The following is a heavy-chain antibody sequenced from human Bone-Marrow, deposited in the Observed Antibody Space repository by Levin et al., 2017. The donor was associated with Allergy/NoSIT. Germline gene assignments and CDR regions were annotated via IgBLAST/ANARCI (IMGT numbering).Heavy chain of an antibody. V-gene: IGHV2-5*02. Sequence: SGPTLVKPTQTLTVTCTFSGFSLTPTGVGVGWIRQPPGQALEWLALIYWDNDKRYSPSLKSRLSITKDTSKNQVILSLTNVDPVDTATYYCAHRRVLNGVWNWGDFDYWGQGILVTISS. CDR3: AHRRVLNGVWNWGDFDY. CDR2: IYWDNDK. D-gene: IGHD2-8*01. J-gene: IGHJ4*02. CDR1: GFSLTPTGVG.